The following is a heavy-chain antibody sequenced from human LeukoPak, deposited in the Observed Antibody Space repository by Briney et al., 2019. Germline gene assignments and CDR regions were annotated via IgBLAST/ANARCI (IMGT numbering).Heavy chain of an antibody. D-gene: IGHD3-3*01. J-gene: IGHJ3*02. CDR3: AKDLWAIFGVGRHAFDI. CDR2: ISGSGGST. Sequence: GRSLRLSCAASGFTFSSYAMSWVRQAPGKELEWVSAISGSGGSTYYADSVKGRFTISRDNSKNTLYLQMNSLRAEDTAVYYCAKDLWAIFGVGRHAFDIWGQGTMVTVSS. CDR1: GFTFSSYA. V-gene: IGHV3-23*01.